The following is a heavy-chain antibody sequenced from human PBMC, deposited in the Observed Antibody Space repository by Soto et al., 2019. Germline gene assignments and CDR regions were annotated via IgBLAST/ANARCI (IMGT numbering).Heavy chain of an antibody. CDR3: ARERQDFLIGYDAFDI. V-gene: IGHV3-7*05. J-gene: IGHJ3*02. D-gene: IGHD3-3*01. Sequence: EVQLVESGGGLVQPGGSLRLSCAASGFTFSSYWMSWVRQAPGKGLEWVANIKQDGSEKYYVDSVKGRFTISRDNAKNSLYLQMNSLRAEDTAVYYCARERQDFLIGYDAFDIWGQGTMVTVSS. CDR2: IKQDGSEK. CDR1: GFTFSSYW.